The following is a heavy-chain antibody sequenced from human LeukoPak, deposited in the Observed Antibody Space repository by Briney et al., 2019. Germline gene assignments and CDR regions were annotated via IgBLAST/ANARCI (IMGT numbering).Heavy chain of an antibody. Sequence: ASVKVSCKASGYTFTSYGISWVRQSPGQGLEWMGRISAYNGNTNYAQKLQGRVTMTTDTSTNTAYMELRSLTSDDTAVYYCARDRGRSYYYYYYMDVWGEGTTVTVSS. CDR3: ARDRGRSYYYYYYMDV. V-gene: IGHV1-18*01. J-gene: IGHJ6*03. CDR2: ISAYNGNT. CDR1: GYTFTSYG.